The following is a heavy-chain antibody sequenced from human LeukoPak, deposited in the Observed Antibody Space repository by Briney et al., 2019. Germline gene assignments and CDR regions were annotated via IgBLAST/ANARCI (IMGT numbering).Heavy chain of an antibody. CDR3: AKERWAD. CDR2: ISGTDGST. J-gene: IGHJ4*02. CDR1: GFTLRSYI. Sequence: GGSLRLSCAASGFTLRSYIMSWVRQAPGKGLEWVSTISGTDGSTYYADSVKGRFTISRDNSKNTLYLHMNSLRAEDTAIYYCAKERWADWGQGTLVTVSS. V-gene: IGHV3-23*01. D-gene: IGHD1-26*01.